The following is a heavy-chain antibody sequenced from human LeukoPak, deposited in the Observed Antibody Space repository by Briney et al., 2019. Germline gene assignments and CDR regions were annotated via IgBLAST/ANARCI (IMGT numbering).Heavy chain of an antibody. J-gene: IGHJ4*02. V-gene: IGHV3-23*01. Sequence: PGGSLRLSCAASGFVFSSYVMNWVRQAPGKGLEWVSAMSGRFGNIYYADSVKGRFAISRDNSGNMVYLQMNNLRAEDTAVYYCARGGYNYYFEDWGQGTLVTVSS. CDR3: ARGGYNYYFED. CDR1: GFVFSSYV. D-gene: IGHD5-24*01. CDR2: MSGRFGNI.